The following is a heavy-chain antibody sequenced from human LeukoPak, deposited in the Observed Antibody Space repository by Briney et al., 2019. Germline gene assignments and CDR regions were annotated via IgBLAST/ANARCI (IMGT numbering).Heavy chain of an antibody. CDR3: AELGITMIGGV. V-gene: IGHV3-48*03. CDR2: ISSSGSTI. D-gene: IGHD3-10*02. Sequence: GSLRLSCAASGFTFSSYEMNWVRQAPGKGLEWVSYISSSGSTIHYADSVKGRFTISRDNAKNSLYLQMNGLRAEDTAVYYCAELGITMIGGVWGKGTTVTISS. CDR1: GFTFSSYE. J-gene: IGHJ6*04.